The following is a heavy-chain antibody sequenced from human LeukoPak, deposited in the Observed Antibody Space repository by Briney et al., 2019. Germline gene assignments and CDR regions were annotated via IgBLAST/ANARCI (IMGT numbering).Heavy chain of an antibody. D-gene: IGHD6-13*01. J-gene: IGHJ4*02. CDR3: ARDPAPPGSSSWYFGY. CDR1: TFALSRYA. Sequence: GGSLRLSCAASTFALSRYAMHWVRQAPGRGLEWVGVISYDGSDKFYADSVKGRFTISRDNSKNTLYLQMNSLRAEDTAVYYCARDPAPPGSSSWYFGYWGQGTLVAVSS. CDR2: ISYDGSDK. V-gene: IGHV3-30*04.